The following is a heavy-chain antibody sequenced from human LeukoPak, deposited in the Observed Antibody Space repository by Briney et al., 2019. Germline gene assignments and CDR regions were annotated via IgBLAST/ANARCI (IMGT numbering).Heavy chain of an antibody. CDR1: GFTFSSYG. D-gene: IGHD3-10*01. Sequence: GGSLRLSCAASGFTFSSYGMHWVRQAPGKGLEWVAVIWYDGSNKYYADSVKGRFTISRDNSKNTLYLQMNSLRAEDTAVYYCARERITTVLGVPDDAFDIWGQGTMVTVSS. J-gene: IGHJ3*02. CDR3: ARERITTVLGVPDDAFDI. V-gene: IGHV3-33*01. CDR2: IWYDGSNK.